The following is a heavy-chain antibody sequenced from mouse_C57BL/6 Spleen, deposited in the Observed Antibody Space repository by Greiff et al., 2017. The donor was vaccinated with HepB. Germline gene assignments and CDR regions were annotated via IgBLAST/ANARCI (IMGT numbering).Heavy chain of an antibody. CDR2: IHPNSGST. CDR3: ARSDYYGSGAY. CDR1: GYTFTSYW. Sequence: VQLQQPGAELVKPGASVKLSCKASGYTFTSYWMHWVKQRPGQGLEWIGMIHPNSGSTNYNEKFKSKATLTVDKSSSTAYMQLSSLTSEDSAVYYCARSDYYGSGAYWGQGTLVTVSA. J-gene: IGHJ3*01. V-gene: IGHV1-64*01. D-gene: IGHD1-1*01.